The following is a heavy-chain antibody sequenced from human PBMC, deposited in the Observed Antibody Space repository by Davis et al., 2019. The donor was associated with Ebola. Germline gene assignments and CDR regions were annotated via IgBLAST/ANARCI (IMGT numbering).Heavy chain of an antibody. D-gene: IGHD4-23*01. V-gene: IGHV4-38-2*01. CDR2: RYHGTDA. CDR1: GYSIGSGYH. J-gene: IGHJ4*02. CDR3: VNDGGHGGDSDY. Sequence: PSETLSLTCAVSGYSIGSGYHWGWIRQLPGRGLEWIGNRYHGTDASYNPALRSRVTISLDTSKNQFSLKLNPVTAADTAVYYCVNDGGHGGDSDYWGQGILVTVSS.